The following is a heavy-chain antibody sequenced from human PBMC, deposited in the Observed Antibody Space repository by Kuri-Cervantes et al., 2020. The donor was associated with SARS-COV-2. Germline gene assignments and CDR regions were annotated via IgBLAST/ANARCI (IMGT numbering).Heavy chain of an antibody. CDR1: GFTFSSYA. Sequence: GESLKISCAASGFTFSSYAMHWVRQAPGKGLEWVAFIRYDGSNKYYADSVKGRFTISRDNSKNTLYLQMNSLRAEDTAVYYCAKDPVGGYCSSTSCYRRDYYYMDVWGKGTTVTVSS. CDR3: AKDPVGGYCSSTSCYRRDYYYMDV. CDR2: IRYDGSNK. J-gene: IGHJ6*03. D-gene: IGHD2-2*02. V-gene: IGHV3-30*02.